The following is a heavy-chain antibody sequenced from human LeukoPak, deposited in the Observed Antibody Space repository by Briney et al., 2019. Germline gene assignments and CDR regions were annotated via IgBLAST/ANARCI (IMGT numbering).Heavy chain of an antibody. CDR1: GFTFSSYA. V-gene: IGHV3-23*01. CDR2: ISGSGGST. J-gene: IGHJ5*02. CDR3: AKDASGWYPHNWFDP. Sequence: GGSLRLSCAASGFTFSSYAMSWVRQPPGKGLEWVSDISGSGGSTYYADSVKGRFTISRDNSKNTLYLQMNSLRAEDTAVYYCAKDASGWYPHNWFDPWGQGTLVTVSS. D-gene: IGHD6-19*01.